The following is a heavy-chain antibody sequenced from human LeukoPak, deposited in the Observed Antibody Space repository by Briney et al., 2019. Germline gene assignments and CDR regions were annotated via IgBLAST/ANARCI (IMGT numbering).Heavy chain of an antibody. D-gene: IGHD3-22*01. V-gene: IGHV4-4*07. CDR2: IYTSGST. Sequence: SETLSLTCTVSGGSISSYYWSWIRQPAGKGLEWIGRIYTSGSTKYNPSLKSRVTMSVDTSKIQFSLKLSSVTAADTAVYYCAREGYYDSSGYYEIWGQGTMVTVSS. CDR3: AREGYYDSSGYYEI. J-gene: IGHJ3*02. CDR1: GGSISSYY.